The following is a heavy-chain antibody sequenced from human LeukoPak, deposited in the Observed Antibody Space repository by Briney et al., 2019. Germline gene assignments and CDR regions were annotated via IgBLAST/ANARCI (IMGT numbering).Heavy chain of an antibody. CDR3: ATWLYGGGAFDI. CDR1: GGSITSYY. Sequence: PSETLSLTCTVSGGSITSYYWAWLRQPPGKGLEWIGYIFYSGSFNYNPSLKSRVTLSVDTSKNQFSLKLSSVTAADTAVYYCATWLYGGGAFDIWGQGTMVSVSS. J-gene: IGHJ3*02. D-gene: IGHD4-23*01. CDR2: IFYSGSF. V-gene: IGHV4-59*08.